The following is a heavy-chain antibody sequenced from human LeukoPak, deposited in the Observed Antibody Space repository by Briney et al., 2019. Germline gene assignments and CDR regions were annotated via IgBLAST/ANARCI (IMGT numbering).Heavy chain of an antibody. V-gene: IGHV3-74*01. CDR1: GFTFSSYA. J-gene: IGHJ6*02. Sequence: GGSLRLSCEASGFTFSSYAMAWVRQAPGKGLVWVSHINSDGSITSYADSVKGRLTISRDNAKNTLYLQMNSLRAEDTAVYYCARDAVDTANAVWGQGTTVTVSS. CDR2: INSDGSIT. D-gene: IGHD5-18*01. CDR3: ARDAVDTANAV.